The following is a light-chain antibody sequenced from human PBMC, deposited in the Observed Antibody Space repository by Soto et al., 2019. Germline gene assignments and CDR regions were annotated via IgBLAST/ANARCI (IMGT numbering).Light chain of an antibody. CDR3: QQTFSPYVS. J-gene: IGKJ4*01. CDR1: QSISTY. Sequence: DIQMTQSPSSLSVSIGDGVIITCRARQSISTYLNWYQYKPGKAPRLVIFRSSTLQSGVPSRCSGRGSGTDFTLTISSLQPEDFATYFCQQTFSPYVSFGGGTRVE. CDR2: RSS. V-gene: IGKV1-39*01.